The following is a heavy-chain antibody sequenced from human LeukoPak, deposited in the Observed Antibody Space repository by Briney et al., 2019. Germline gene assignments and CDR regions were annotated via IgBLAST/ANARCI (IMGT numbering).Heavy chain of an antibody. CDR2: ISYDGSNK. Sequence: GGSLRLSCAASGFTFSSYAMHWVRQAPGKGLEWVAVISYDGSNKYYADSVKGRFTISRDNSKNSLYLQMNSLRAEDTAVYYCARDTTTVTTEIDYWGQGTLVTVSS. J-gene: IGHJ4*02. V-gene: IGHV3-30*04. CDR1: GFTFSSYA. CDR3: ARDTTTVTTEIDY. D-gene: IGHD4-17*01.